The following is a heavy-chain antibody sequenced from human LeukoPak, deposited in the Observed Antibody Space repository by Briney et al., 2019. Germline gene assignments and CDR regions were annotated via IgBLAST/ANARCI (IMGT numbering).Heavy chain of an antibody. D-gene: IGHD1-26*01. Sequence: GGSLRLSCAASGFTFSSYSMNWVRQAPGKGLEWVSHISSSSSYMYYADSVKGRSTISRDNAKNSLYLQMNSLRAEDMAVYYCASPKRPPYYGLDYWGQGTLVTVSS. V-gene: IGHV3-21*01. CDR1: GFTFSSYS. CDR3: ASPKRPPYYGLDY. CDR2: ISSSSSYM. J-gene: IGHJ4*02.